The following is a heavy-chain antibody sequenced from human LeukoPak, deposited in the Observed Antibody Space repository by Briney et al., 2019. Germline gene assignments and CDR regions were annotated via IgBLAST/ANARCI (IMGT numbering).Heavy chain of an antibody. CDR2: IYSSGRT. V-gene: IGHV3-23*05. J-gene: IGHJ4*02. CDR1: GFTFSSYA. D-gene: IGHD6-13*01. CDR3: ASRIATAGSVDY. Sequence: GGSLRLSCAASGFTFSSYAMSWVRQAPGKGLEWVSVIYSSGRTYYADSVKGRFTISRDNSKNTLHLQMNTLRAEDMAVYYCASRIATAGSVDYWGQGTLVTVSS.